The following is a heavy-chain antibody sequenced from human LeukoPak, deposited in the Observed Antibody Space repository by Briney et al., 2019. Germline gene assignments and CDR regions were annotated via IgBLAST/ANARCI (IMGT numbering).Heavy chain of an antibody. J-gene: IGHJ5*02. CDR1: GGSISSGGYY. Sequence: SETLSLTRTVSGGSISSGGYYWSWIRQHPGKGLEWIGYIYYSGSTYYNPSLKSRVTISVDTSKNQFSLKLSSVTAADTAVYYCARGVVVPAAIWFDPWGQGTLVTVSS. V-gene: IGHV4-31*03. CDR2: IYYSGST. CDR3: ARGVVVPAAIWFDP. D-gene: IGHD2-2*01.